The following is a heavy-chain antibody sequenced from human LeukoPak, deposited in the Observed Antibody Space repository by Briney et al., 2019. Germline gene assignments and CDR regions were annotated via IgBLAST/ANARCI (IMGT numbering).Heavy chain of an antibody. V-gene: IGHV4-59*11. D-gene: IGHD5-18*01. CDR3: ATIKRGNIFGYFDF. J-gene: IGHJ4*02. CDR1: GGSISSHY. CDR2: LYDYGRT. Sequence: SETLSLTCTVSGGSISSHYWGWIRQPPGKGLEWIGYLYDYGRTKHNPSLNSRLTLSADTSKNQFSLRLSSVTAADTAVYFCATIKRGNIFGYFDFWGQGILVAVSS.